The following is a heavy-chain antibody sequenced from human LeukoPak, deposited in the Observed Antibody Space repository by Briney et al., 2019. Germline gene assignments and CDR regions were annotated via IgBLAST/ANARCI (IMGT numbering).Heavy chain of an antibody. CDR1: GFTFDDYA. D-gene: IGHD3-9*01. Sequence: PGGSLRLSCAASGFTFDDYAMHWVRQAPGKGLEWVSGISWNSGSIGYADSVKGRFTISRDNAKNSLYLQMNSLRAEDTALYYCAKDVYDILTIGLGDWGQGTLVTVSS. CDR3: AKDVYDILTIGLGD. J-gene: IGHJ4*02. V-gene: IGHV3-9*01. CDR2: ISWNSGSI.